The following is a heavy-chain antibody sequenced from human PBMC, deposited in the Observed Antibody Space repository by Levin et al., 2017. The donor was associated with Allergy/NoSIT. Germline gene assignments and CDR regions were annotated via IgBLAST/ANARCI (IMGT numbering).Heavy chain of an antibody. CDR2: INHSGST. J-gene: IGHJ5*02. Sequence: SETLSLTCAVYGGSFSGYYWSWIRQPPGKGLEWIGEINHSGSTNYNPSLKSRVTISVDTSKNQFSLKLSSVTAADTAVYYCARARAAVAGGGFDPWGQGTLVTVSS. CDR3: ARARAAVAGGGFDP. V-gene: IGHV4-34*01. CDR1: GGSFSGYY. D-gene: IGHD6-19*01.